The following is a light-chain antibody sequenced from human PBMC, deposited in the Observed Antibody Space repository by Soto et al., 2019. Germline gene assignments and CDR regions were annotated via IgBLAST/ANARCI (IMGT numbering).Light chain of an antibody. Sequence: EIVMTQSPATLSLSPGEKATLSCRASQSISNNFAWFQQKPGQVPRLLIYGASNRATGIPARFSGSGSGTDFTLTISSLEPEDFAVYYCQQRSNWPLTFGGGTKVDIK. CDR1: QSISNN. J-gene: IGKJ4*01. CDR2: GAS. V-gene: IGKV3-11*01. CDR3: QQRSNWPLT.